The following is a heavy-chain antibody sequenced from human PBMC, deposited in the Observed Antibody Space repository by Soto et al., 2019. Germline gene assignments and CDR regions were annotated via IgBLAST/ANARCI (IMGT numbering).Heavy chain of an antibody. D-gene: IGHD5-12*01. V-gene: IGHV3-30*02. CDR3: ARVRIWYSGYESDYYYYGMDV. Sequence: PGGSLRLSCAASKSIFTGYGMHWLRQTPGKGLEGVAVIRFDGTDEHYADSVKGRFTISRDNSKNMLYLQMNSLRSEDTAVYYCARVRIWYSGYESDYYYYGMDVWGQGTTVTVSS. CDR1: KSIFTGYG. J-gene: IGHJ6*02. CDR2: IRFDGTDE.